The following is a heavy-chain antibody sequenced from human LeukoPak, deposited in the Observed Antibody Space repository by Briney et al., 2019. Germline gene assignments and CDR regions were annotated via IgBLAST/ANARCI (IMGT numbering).Heavy chain of an antibody. V-gene: IGHV3-49*04. CDR1: GFTFSSYA. D-gene: IGHD3-10*01. Sequence: GGSLRLSCAASGFTFSSYAMSWVRQAPGKGLEWVGFIRSKAYGGTTEYAASVKGRFTISRDDSKSIAYLQMNSLKTEDTAVYYCITDTRDGSYSYWGQGTLVTVSS. CDR3: ITDTRDGSYSY. CDR2: IRSKAYGGTT. J-gene: IGHJ4*02.